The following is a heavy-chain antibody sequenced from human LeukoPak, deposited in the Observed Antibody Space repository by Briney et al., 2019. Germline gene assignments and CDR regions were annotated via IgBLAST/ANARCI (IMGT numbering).Heavy chain of an antibody. V-gene: IGHV1-69*06. CDR1: GGTFSSYA. Sequence: SVKVPCKASGGTFSSYAISWVRQAPGQGLEWMGGIIPIFGTANYAQKFQGRVTITADKSTSTAYMELSSLRSEDTAVYYCARAHSSGWYAYYFDYWGQGTLVTVSS. CDR2: IIPIFGTA. CDR3: ARAHSSGWYAYYFDY. J-gene: IGHJ4*02. D-gene: IGHD6-19*01.